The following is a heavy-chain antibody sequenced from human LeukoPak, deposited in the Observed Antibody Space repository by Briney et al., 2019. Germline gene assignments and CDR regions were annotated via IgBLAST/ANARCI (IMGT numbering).Heavy chain of an antibody. V-gene: IGHV4-39*01. J-gene: IGHJ5*02. CDR3: ASLVLMVYARGDWFDP. CDR1: GGSISSSSYY. D-gene: IGHD2-8*01. Sequence: SETLSLTCTVSGGSISSSSYYWGWIRQPPGKGLEWIGSTYYSGSTYYNPSLKSRVTISVDTSKNQFSLKLSSVTAADTAVYYCASLVLMVYARGDWFDPWGQGTLVTVSS. CDR2: TYYSGST.